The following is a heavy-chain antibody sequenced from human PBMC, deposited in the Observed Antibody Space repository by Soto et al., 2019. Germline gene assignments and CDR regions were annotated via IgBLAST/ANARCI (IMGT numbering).Heavy chain of an antibody. CDR2: INPKSGGT. J-gene: IGHJ6*02. CDR3: ARGHSTDCSNGVCSFFYNHEMDV. V-gene: IGHV1-2*04. Sequence: GASVKVSCKASGYSFTDYHIHLLRQAPGQWLEWLGRINPKSGGTSTAQKFQGWVTMTRDRSISTVYMELTRLRSDDTAVYFCARGHSTDCSNGVCSFFYNHEMDVWGQGTTVTVSS. CDR1: GYSFTDYH. D-gene: IGHD2-8*01.